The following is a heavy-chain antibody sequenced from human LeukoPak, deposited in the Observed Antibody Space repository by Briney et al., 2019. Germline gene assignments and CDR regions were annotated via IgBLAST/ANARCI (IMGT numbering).Heavy chain of an antibody. D-gene: IGHD5-18*01. CDR1: GFTFSTYA. CDR3: AKAAGYSYGYYFDY. CDR2: ISYDGVYT. J-gene: IGHJ4*02. Sequence: AGGSLKLSCATSGFTFSTYAMHWVRQTPGKGLEWVAVISYDGVYTYYADSVKGRFTISRDNSKNTLYLQMNSLRAEDTAVYYCAKAAGYSYGYYFDYWGQGTLVTVSS. V-gene: IGHV3-30-3*02.